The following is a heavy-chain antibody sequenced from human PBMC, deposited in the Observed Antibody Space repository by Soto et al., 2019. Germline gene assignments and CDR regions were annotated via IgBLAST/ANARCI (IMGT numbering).Heavy chain of an antibody. CDR1: GFTFSHYV. D-gene: IGHD3-10*01. V-gene: IGHV3-23*01. Sequence: EVQLLESGGGLVRPGGSLRLSCEASGFTFSHYVLSWVRQAPGRGLEWVSSISGSGSTIYMADSVRGRFAMSRYLSRNTVSLQMNSWRAEDTAIYYCAKVRASYLSASYFYYGLDVWGQGTTVTVSS. CDR3: AKVRASYLSASYFYYGLDV. J-gene: IGHJ6*02. CDR2: ISGSGSTI.